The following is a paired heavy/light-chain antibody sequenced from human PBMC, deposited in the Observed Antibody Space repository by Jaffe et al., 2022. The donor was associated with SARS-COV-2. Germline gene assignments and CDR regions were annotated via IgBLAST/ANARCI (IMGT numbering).Light chain of an antibody. CDR3: MQALQTPN. V-gene: IGKV2-28*01. CDR1: QSLLHSNGYNY. Sequence: DIVMTQSPLSLPVTPGEPASISCRSSQSLLHSNGYNYLDWYLQKPGQSPQLLIYLGSNRASGVPDRFSGSGSGTDFTLKISRVEAEDVGVYYCMQALQTPNFGQGTRLEIK. J-gene: IGKJ5*01. CDR2: LGS.
Heavy chain of an antibody. CDR3: AGSRVVPAAMPRYYYYYYMDV. CDR2: IIPIFGTA. D-gene: IGHD2-2*01. Sequence: QVQLVQSGAEVKKPGSSVKVSCKASGGTFSSYAISWVRQAPGQGLEWMGGIIPIFGTANYAQKFQGRVTITADESTSTAYMELSSLRSEDTAVYYCAGSRVVPAAMPRYYYYYYMDVWGKGTTVTVSS. J-gene: IGHJ6*03. CDR1: GGTFSSYA. V-gene: IGHV1-69*01.